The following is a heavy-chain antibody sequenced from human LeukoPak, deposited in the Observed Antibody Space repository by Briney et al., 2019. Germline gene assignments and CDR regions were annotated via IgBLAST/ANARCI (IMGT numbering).Heavy chain of an antibody. D-gene: IGHD2-21*02. J-gene: IGHJ4*02. CDR1: GFTFSSFS. V-gene: IGHV3-48*01. CDR2: ISGTSSLI. CDR3: ARWVEPGQAAVVTGTGDY. Sequence: GGSLRLSCLASGFTFSSFSMNWVRQAPGRGPEWVSYISGTSSLIYYADSVKGRFTISRDNARNSLYLQMNSLRVEDTAVYYCARWVEPGQAAVVTGTGDYWGQGTLVTVSS.